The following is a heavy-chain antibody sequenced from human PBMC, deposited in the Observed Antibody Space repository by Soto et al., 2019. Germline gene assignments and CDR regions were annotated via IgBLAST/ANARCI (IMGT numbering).Heavy chain of an antibody. CDR3: AKAPGGYCSGGSCYDFDY. J-gene: IGHJ4*02. D-gene: IGHD2-15*01. Sequence: GSLRLSCAASGFTFSSYAMSWVRQAPGKGLEWVSAISGSGSSTYYADSVKGRFTISRDNSKNTLYLQMNSLRAEDTAVYYCAKAPGGYCSGGSCYDFDYWGQGTLVTVSS. CDR2: ISGSGSST. CDR1: GFTFSSYA. V-gene: IGHV3-23*01.